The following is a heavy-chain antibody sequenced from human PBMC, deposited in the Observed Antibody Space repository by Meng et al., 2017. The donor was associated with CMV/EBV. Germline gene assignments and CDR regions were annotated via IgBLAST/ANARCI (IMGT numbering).Heavy chain of an antibody. CDR1: GGSISSYY. D-gene: IGHD2-2*01. CDR3: ARDLMNCSSTSCANWFDP. CDR2: IYTSGST. J-gene: IGHJ5*02. Sequence: QVPLKESGPGLVKPSEPLSLTCTVSGGSISSYYWSWIRQPAGKGLEWIGRIYTSGSTNYNPSLKSRVTMSVDTSKNQFSLKLSSVTAADTAVYYCARDLMNCSSTSCANWFDPWGQGTLVTSPQ. V-gene: IGHV4-4*07.